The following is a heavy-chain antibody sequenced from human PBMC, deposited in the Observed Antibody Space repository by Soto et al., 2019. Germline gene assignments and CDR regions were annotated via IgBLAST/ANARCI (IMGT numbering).Heavy chain of an antibody. D-gene: IGHD2-15*01. Sequence: DASVKVSCKASGYTFTSYGISWVRQAPGQGLEWMGWISAYNGNTNYAQKLQGRVTMTTDTSTSTAYMELRGLRSDDTAVYYCARYCSGGSWGPPDGAHRVYYYGIDVWGQGSTITVYS. CDR2: ISAYNGNT. CDR1: GYTFTSYG. V-gene: IGHV1-18*04. CDR3: ARYCSGGSWGPPDGAHRVYYYGIDV. J-gene: IGHJ6*02.